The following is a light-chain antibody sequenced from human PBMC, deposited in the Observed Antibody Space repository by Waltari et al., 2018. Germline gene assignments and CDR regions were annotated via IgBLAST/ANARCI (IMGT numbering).Light chain of an antibody. CDR3: NSYTGSSSWV. CDR2: DVS. V-gene: IGLV2-14*01. Sequence: QSALTQPTSVSGSPGQSITISCTGTSREVGVSNYVSWYQQYPGKVPQLLIYDVSDRPSGVSSRFSGSKSGNTASLTISGLQADDEADYYCNSYTGSSSWVFGGGTKLTVL. CDR1: SREVGVSNY. J-gene: IGLJ3*02.